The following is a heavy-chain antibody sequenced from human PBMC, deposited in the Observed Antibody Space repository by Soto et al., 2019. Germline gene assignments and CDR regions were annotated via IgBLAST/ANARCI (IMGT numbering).Heavy chain of an antibody. D-gene: IGHD3-10*01. CDR2: IWDDGSNK. CDR3: ARDRATMVRGVRDYCYGMDV. J-gene: IGHJ6*02. CDR1: GFTFSSYG. Sequence: QVQLVESGGGVVQPGRSLRLSCAASGFTFSSYGMHWVRQAPGKGLEWVAVIWDDGSNKYYADSVKGRFTISRDNSKNTLYLQMNSLRVEDTAVYYCARDRATMVRGVRDYCYGMDVWGQGTTVTVSS. V-gene: IGHV3-33*01.